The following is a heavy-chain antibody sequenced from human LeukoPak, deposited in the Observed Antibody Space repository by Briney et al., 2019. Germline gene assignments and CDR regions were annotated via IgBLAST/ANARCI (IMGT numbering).Heavy chain of an antibody. CDR1: GYTFTTYD. D-gene: IGHD2-15*01. CDR2: MNPNSGNT. CDR3: ARGPQAPGYCSGGSCYSFYYYYMDV. V-gene: IGHV1-8*01. Sequence: GASVKVSCKASGYTFTTYDINWVRQAAGQGLGWIGWMNPNSGNTGFAHKFQGRISMTRNTSKSTAYMELSSLRSEDTAVYYCARGPQAPGYCSGGSCYSFYYYYMDVWGKGTTVTVSS. J-gene: IGHJ6*03.